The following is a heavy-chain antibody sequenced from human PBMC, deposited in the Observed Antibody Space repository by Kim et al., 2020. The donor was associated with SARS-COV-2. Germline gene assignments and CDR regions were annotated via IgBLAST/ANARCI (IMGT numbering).Heavy chain of an antibody. V-gene: IGHV4-38-2*02. J-gene: IGHJ4*02. D-gene: IGHD3-9*01. Sequence: SETLSLTCSVSNYSISSAYYWCWIRQSPGKVLEWVGSIYHSGSTYYNPSLKSRVSISIDTSKKQFSLTLTSMTAAATAIYYCTGDIVTCSGPFDYWGPGT. CDR2: IYHSGST. CDR1: NYSISSAYY. CDR3: TGDIVTCSGPFDY.